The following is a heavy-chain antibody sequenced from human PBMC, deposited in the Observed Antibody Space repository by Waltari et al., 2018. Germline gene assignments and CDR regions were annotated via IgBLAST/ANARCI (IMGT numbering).Heavy chain of an antibody. J-gene: IGHJ6*02. CDR1: SGSISSSNYY. Sequence: QLQLQESGPGLVKPSETLSLTCTVSSGSISSSNYYWGWIRQPPGKGLEWIGTISYSGITYYNPSLKSRVTISVDTSKKQFSLKLTSVTAADTAIYYCAREFVHGDYGMDVWGQGTTVTVSS. CDR2: ISYSGIT. D-gene: IGHD2-21*01. CDR3: AREFVHGDYGMDV. V-gene: IGHV4-39*07.